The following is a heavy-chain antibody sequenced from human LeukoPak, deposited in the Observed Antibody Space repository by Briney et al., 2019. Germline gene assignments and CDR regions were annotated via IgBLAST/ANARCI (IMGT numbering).Heavy chain of an antibody. CDR1: GYTITNNY. CDR3: ATDHSRANTAWWFDP. V-gene: IGHV1-46*01. D-gene: IGHD2-21*02. J-gene: IGHJ5*02. CDR2: INPSGTGT. Sequence: ASVKVSCKASGYTITNNYMHWVRQAPGQGLEWMGVINPSGTGTSYTQKFQGRVTMSRDTSTSTLYMELSSLRSEDTAFYYCATDHSRANTAWWFDPWGQGTLVTVSS.